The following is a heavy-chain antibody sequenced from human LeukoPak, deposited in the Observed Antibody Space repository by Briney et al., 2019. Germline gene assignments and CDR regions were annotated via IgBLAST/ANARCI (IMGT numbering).Heavy chain of an antibody. CDR2: VFPSANT. Sequence: PSETLSLTCTLSAGSTNRDYWRCIRQPDGDGLEWIGRVFPSANTNYNPSLKSRVTMSIDTSKNQFSLKVNSVTAADTAVYYCARAGGAGFDILTGYYNWFDPWGQGTLVTVSS. V-gene: IGHV4-4*07. D-gene: IGHD3-9*01. CDR3: ARAGGAGFDILTGYYNWFDP. J-gene: IGHJ5*02. CDR1: AGSTNRDY.